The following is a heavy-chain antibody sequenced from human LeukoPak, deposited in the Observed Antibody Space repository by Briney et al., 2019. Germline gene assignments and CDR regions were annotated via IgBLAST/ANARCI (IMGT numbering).Heavy chain of an antibody. J-gene: IGHJ1*01. D-gene: IGHD6-13*01. CDR2: IWYDGSNK. CDR3: ARGAAAGSEYFQH. CDR1: GFTFSAYG. Sequence: PGTSLRLSCAASGFTFSAYGMHWVRQAPGKGLEGVSVIWYDGSNKYYADSVKGRFTISRDNSKNTLYLQLNSLGAEDTAVYYCARGAAAGSEYFQHWGQGTLVTVSS. V-gene: IGHV3-33*01.